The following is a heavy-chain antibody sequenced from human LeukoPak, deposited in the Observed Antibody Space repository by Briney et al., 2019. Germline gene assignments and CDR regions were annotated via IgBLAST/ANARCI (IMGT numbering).Heavy chain of an antibody. J-gene: IGHJ4*02. Sequence: PGGSLRLSRAASGFTFGSYAMSWVRQAPGKGLEWVSALSDSGETTFHADSVKGRFTISRDNSKNTLYLQMNSLRAEDTALYYCAKGRGSSVYFRSNDYWGQGTLVTVSS. CDR1: GFTFGSYA. V-gene: IGHV3-23*01. CDR2: LSDSGETT. CDR3: AKGRGSSVYFRSNDY. D-gene: IGHD3-22*01.